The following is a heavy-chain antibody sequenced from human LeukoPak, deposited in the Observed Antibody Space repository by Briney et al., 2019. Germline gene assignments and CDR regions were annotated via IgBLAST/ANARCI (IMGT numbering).Heavy chain of an antibody. CDR3: ARGYWYFDL. CDR1: GGSFSGYY. Sequence: SETLSLTCAVYGGSFSGYYWSWIRQPPGKGLEWIGEINHSGSTNYNPSLKSRVTISVDTSKNQFSLKLSSVTAADTAVYYCARGYWYFDLWGRGTLVTVSS. V-gene: IGHV4-34*01. J-gene: IGHJ2*01. CDR2: INHSGST.